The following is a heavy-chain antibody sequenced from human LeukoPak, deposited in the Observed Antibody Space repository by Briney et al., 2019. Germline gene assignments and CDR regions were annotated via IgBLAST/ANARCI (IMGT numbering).Heavy chain of an antibody. J-gene: IGHJ4*02. V-gene: IGHV1-2*02. CDR2: INPNSGGT. Sequence: ASVKVSCKASGYTFTGYYMHWVRQAPGQGLEWMGWINPNSGGTNYAQKFQGSVTITRDTSISTAYMELSRLRSDDTAVYYCARDLGGGFPLAYWGQGTLVTVSS. CDR1: GYTFTGYY. CDR3: ARDLGGGFPLAY. D-gene: IGHD3-10*01.